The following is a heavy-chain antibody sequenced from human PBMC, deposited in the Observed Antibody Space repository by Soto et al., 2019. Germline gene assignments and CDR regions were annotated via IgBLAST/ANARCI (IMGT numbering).Heavy chain of an antibody. D-gene: IGHD3-9*01. Sequence: EVHLVDSGGGLVQPGGSLRLSCVASGFPFSSYWMSWVRQAPGKGLEWVANIKEDGSDKYYVDSVKGRFTISRDNAKNAPYLQMNSLRVEDTAVSYCVGVSPTGSWGQGTLVAVSS. CDR1: GFPFSSYW. J-gene: IGHJ5*01. CDR3: VGVSPTGS. V-gene: IGHV3-7*01. CDR2: IKEDGSDK.